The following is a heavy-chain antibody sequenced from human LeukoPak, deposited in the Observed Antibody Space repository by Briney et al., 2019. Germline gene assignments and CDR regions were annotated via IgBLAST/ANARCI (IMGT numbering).Heavy chain of an antibody. CDR3: ARGKRGWLQLSPFFDY. D-gene: IGHD5-24*01. CDR2: INPNSGGT. CDR1: GYTFTGYY. Sequence: ASVKVSCKASGYTFTGYYMHWVRQAPGQGLEWMGWINPNSGGTNYAQKFQGRVTMTRDTSISTAYMELSRLRSDDTAVYYCARGKRGWLQLSPFFDYWGQGTLVTVSS. V-gene: IGHV1-2*02. J-gene: IGHJ4*02.